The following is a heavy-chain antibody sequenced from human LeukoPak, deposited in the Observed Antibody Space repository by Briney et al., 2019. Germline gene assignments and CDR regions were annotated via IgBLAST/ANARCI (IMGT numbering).Heavy chain of an antibody. V-gene: IGHV3-66*01. Sequence: PGGSLRLSCAASGFTVSSNYMSWVRQAPGKGLEWVSVIYSDSGGSTYYADSVKGRFTMSRDNSKNTLYLHMNSLRAEDTAVYYCAKEGSSRPFDYWGQGTLVIVSS. CDR1: GFTVSSNY. J-gene: IGHJ4*02. D-gene: IGHD6-13*01. CDR2: IYSDSGGST. CDR3: AKEGSSRPFDY.